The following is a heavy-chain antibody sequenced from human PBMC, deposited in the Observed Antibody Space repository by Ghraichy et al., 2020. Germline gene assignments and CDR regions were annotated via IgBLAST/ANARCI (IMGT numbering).Heavy chain of an antibody. CDR3: SRISAMVRGVIPSYYYGMDV. CDR1: GFSLSTSGLC. J-gene: IGHJ6*02. Sequence: SGPTLVKPTQTLTLTRTFSGFSLSTSGLCVSCIRQPPVKALEWLALIDWDDEKYYSTSLKTRLTISKDTSKNQVVLTMTNMDPVDTGAYYCSRISAMVRGVIPSYYYGMDVWGQETTVTVSS. D-gene: IGHD3-10*01. V-gene: IGHV2-70*01. CDR2: IDWDDEK.